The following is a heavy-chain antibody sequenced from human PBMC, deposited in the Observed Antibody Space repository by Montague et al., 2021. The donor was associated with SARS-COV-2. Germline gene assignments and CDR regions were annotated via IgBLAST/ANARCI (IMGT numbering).Heavy chain of an antibody. Sequence: SLRLPCAASGFTFRSYWMHWVRQVPGGGLVWVSRIKPDGTSTNYAASVQGRFTISRDNAKNTLSLQMNNLRAEDTAIYYCVRPLWFGDSDYYFDSWGQGTLVTVSS. CDR1: GFTFRSYW. J-gene: IGHJ4*02. CDR3: VRPLWFGDSDYYFDS. D-gene: IGHD3-10*01. CDR2: IKPDGTST. V-gene: IGHV3-74*01.